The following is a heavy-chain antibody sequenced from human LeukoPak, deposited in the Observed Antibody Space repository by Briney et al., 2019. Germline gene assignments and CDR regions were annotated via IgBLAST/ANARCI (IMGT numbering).Heavy chain of an antibody. CDR1: GYTFTSYG. D-gene: IGHD6-19*01. CDR2: ISAYNGNT. Sequence: GASAKVSCKASGYTFTSYGISWVRQAPGQGLEWMGWISAYNGNTNYAQKLQGRVTMTTDTSTSTAYMELRSLRSDDTAVYYCARDRYSSASSEVFDPWGQGTLVTVSS. J-gene: IGHJ5*02. CDR3: ARDRYSSASSEVFDP. V-gene: IGHV1-18*01.